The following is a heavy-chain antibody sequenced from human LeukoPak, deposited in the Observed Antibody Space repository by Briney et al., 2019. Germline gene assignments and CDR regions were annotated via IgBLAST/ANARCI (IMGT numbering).Heavy chain of an antibody. CDR2: ISSSSSTI. CDR3: ARGGDYGDYVRRAFDI. CDR1: GFTFSSYS. J-gene: IGHJ3*02. D-gene: IGHD4-17*01. Sequence: GGSLRLSCAASGFTFSSYSMNWVRQAPGKGLEWVSYISSSSSTIYYADSVKGRFTISRDNAKNSLYLQMNSLRAEDTAVYYCARGGDYGDYVRRAFDIWGQGTMVTVSS. V-gene: IGHV3-48*01.